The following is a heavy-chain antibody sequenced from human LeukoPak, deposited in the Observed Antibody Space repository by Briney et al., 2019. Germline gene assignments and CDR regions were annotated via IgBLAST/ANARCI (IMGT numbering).Heavy chain of an antibody. D-gene: IGHD3-10*01. J-gene: IGHJ4*02. CDR2: IYYSGSS. CDR1: SGSISSYY. CDR3: ERTEYYFDH. V-gene: IGHV4-59*01. Sequence: KPSETLSLTCTVSSGSISSYYWSWIRQPPGKGLEWIGYIYYSGSSNYNPSLKSRVTMSVDTSKKQFSLRVSSVTAADTAVYYCERTEYYFDHWGQGTLVTVSS.